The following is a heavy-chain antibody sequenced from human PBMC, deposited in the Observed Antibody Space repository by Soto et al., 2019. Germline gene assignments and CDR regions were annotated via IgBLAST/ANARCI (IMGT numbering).Heavy chain of an antibody. Sequence: SGTLFLTCTVSGGSLSSYYWSWIPHPQGQGLEWIEYIYNSGSTNYTPPLKSRATISIDPSKNQFSLKLSSVTAADTAVYYCARQTHYYDRLDYWGQGALVTVSS. CDR2: IYNSGST. CDR3: ARQTHYYDRLDY. D-gene: IGHD3-22*01. V-gene: IGHV4-59*08. CDR1: GGSLSSYY. J-gene: IGHJ4*02.